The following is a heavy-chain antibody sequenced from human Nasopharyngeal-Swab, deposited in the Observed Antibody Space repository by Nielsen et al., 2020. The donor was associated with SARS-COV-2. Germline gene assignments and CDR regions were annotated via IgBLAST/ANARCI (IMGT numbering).Heavy chain of an antibody. D-gene: IGHD3-10*01. V-gene: IGHV3-9*01. Sequence: GGSLRLSCVASGFSFDDYTMHWVRQAPGKGLEWVSGISWKSGNMGYADSVKGRFTLSRDNAKNSVYLQMNSLRPEDTALYYCAKTMVRGDFYYFLDVWGKGTTVTVSS. CDR1: GFSFDDYT. CDR2: ISWKSGNM. J-gene: IGHJ6*03. CDR3: AKTMVRGDFYYFLDV.